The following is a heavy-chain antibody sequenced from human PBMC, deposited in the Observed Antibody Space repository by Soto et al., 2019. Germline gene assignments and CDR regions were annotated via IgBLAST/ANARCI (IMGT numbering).Heavy chain of an antibody. CDR1: GYTFTGYY. CDR2: INPNSGGT. D-gene: IGHD3-16*02. V-gene: IGHV1-2*04. CDR3: ARSNDGLELSLDY. J-gene: IGHJ4*02. Sequence: ASVKVSCKASGYTFTGYYMHWVRQAPGQGLEWMGWINPNSGGTNYAQKFQGWVTMTRDTSISTAYMELSRLRSDDTAVYYCARSNDGLELSLDYWGQGTLVTVSS.